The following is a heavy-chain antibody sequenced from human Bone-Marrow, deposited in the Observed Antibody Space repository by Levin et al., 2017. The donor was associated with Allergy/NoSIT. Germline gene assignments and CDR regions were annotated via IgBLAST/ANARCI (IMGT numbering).Heavy chain of an antibody. CDR1: GYTFTAYY. Sequence: ASVKVSCKASGYTFTAYYLHWVRQAPGPGLEWMGWIDPNTGATNYAQKFQGRVTMTWDTSITTAYMELSRLTSDDTAVYFCARDLREWGVVTSIGLWGQGTLVTVSS. D-gene: IGHD3-16*01. CDR3: ARDLREWGVVTSIGL. V-gene: IGHV1-2*02. J-gene: IGHJ4*02. CDR2: IDPNTGAT.